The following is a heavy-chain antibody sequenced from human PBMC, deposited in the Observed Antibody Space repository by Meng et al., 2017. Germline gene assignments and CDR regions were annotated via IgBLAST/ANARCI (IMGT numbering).Heavy chain of an antibody. CDR2: IYSSGST. CDR1: GGSVSSYF. Sequence: GSLRLSCTVSGGSVSSYFWTWVRQPAGKGLEWIGRIYSSGSTNYNPSLKSPVTMSIDTSNNQFSLKLTSVTAADTAVYYCARGVGSLDYWGQGTLVTVSS. CDR3: ARGVGSLDY. D-gene: IGHD3-16*02. J-gene: IGHJ4*02. V-gene: IGHV4-4*07.